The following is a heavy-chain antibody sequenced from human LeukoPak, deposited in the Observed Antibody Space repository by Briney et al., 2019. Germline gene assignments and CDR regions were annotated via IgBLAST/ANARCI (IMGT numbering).Heavy chain of an antibody. CDR3: ARDFAREFTIDY. Sequence: GGSLRLSCAASGFTFSSYGMHWVRQAPGKGLEWVAVIWYDGSNKYYADSVKGRFTISRDNSKNTLYLQMNSLRAEDTAVYYCARDFAREFTIDYWGQGTLATVSS. V-gene: IGHV3-33*01. D-gene: IGHD3-10*01. J-gene: IGHJ4*02. CDR2: IWYDGSNK. CDR1: GFTFSSYG.